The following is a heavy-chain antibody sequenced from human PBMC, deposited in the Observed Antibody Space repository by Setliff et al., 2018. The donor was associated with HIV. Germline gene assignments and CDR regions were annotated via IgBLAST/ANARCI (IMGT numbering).Heavy chain of an antibody. CDR3: ARDPPGYGDSKDY. Sequence: SETLSLTCSVSGGSVGSGSYYWSWIRQSPGKGLEWLGYIYYSGSTTYNPSLRSRVTISIDTSKNQFSLNLRSVTAADTDVYYCARDPPGYGDSKDYWGQGKLVTVSS. CDR2: IYYSGST. D-gene: IGHD4-17*01. V-gene: IGHV4-61*01. CDR1: GGSVGSGSYY. J-gene: IGHJ4*02.